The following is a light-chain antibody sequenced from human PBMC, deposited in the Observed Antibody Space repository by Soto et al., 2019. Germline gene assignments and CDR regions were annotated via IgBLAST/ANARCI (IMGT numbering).Light chain of an antibody. CDR3: QQYGTSPMYT. Sequence: DIVLTQSPGTLSLSPGERATLSCRASQSVTSSYLAWYQQKPGQAPRLLIYGASNRATGISDRFSGSGSGTDFTLTISRLEPEDIAVYYCQQYGTSPMYTFGQGTKLEIK. CDR1: QSVTSSY. V-gene: IGKV3-20*01. CDR2: GAS. J-gene: IGKJ2*01.